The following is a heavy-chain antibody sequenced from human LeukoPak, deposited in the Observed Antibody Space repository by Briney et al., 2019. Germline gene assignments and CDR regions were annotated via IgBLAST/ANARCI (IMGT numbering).Heavy chain of an antibody. CDR2: IYYTGST. CDR3: ARRVAGSGYRDY. J-gene: IGHJ4*02. Sequence: SETESLTCTVSGGSISSSSHYWGWIRQPPGMGLEWIGNIYYTGSTNYNPSLKSRVTISVDTSKNQFSLKLSSVTAADTADYYCARRVAGSGYRDYWGQGILVSVPS. V-gene: IGHV4-39*01. CDR1: GGSISSSSHY. D-gene: IGHD3-22*01.